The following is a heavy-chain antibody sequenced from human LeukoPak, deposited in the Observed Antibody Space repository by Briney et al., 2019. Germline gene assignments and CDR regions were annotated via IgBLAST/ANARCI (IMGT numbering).Heavy chain of an antibody. CDR3: ARAPYYYYDSGSGTRVTGNPDY. CDR1: GYSISSGYY. Sequence: SETLSLTCAVSGYSISSGYYWGWIRQPPRKGLEWIGSIYHNGNTYYNPSLKSRVTISVDTSKNEFSLKLSSVTAADTAVYYCARAPYYYYDSGSGTRVTGNPDYWGQGTLVTVSS. J-gene: IGHJ4*02. D-gene: IGHD3-10*01. CDR2: IYHNGNT. V-gene: IGHV4-38-2*01.